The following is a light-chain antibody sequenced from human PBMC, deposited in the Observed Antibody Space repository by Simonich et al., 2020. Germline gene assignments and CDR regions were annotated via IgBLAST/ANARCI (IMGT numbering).Light chain of an antibody. J-gene: IGKJ2*01. Sequence: EIVLTQSPGTLSLSPGERATLSCRASQSVSSSYLAWYQQKPGQAPRLPIYGASSRATGIPDRFIGSGSGTDFTLTISRLEPEDFAVYYCQQYGSSPPNTFGQGTKLEIK. CDR3: QQYGSSPPNT. CDR1: QSVSSSY. CDR2: GAS. V-gene: IGKV3-20*01.